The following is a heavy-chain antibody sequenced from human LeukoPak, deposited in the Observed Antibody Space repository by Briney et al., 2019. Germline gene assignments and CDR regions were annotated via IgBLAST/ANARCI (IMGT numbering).Heavy chain of an antibody. CDR2: ISAYNGNT. Sequence: ASVKVSCKASGYTFTSYGISWVRQAPGQGLEWMGWISAYNGNTNYAQKLQGRVTMTTDTSTRTAYMELRSLRSDDTAVYYCARVAEYYERRYIRIPSTPDYWGQGTLVTVSS. D-gene: IGHD3-22*01. J-gene: IGHJ4*02. CDR1: GYTFTSYG. CDR3: ARVAEYYERRYIRIPSTPDY. V-gene: IGHV1-18*01.